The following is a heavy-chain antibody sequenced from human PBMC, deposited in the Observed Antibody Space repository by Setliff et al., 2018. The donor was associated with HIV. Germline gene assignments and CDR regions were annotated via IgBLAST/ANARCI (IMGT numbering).Heavy chain of an antibody. J-gene: IGHJ5*02. V-gene: IGHV4-4*07. CDR3: ARGRTQWPNYNYFDP. CDR1: GDSISSYY. D-gene: IGHD6-19*01. Sequence: PSETLSLTCTVSGDSISSYYWSWIRQPAGKGLQWIGRIHTSGNTNYNPSLNSRVTISVDTSTRQFSLKLSSLTAADTAVYYCARGRTQWPNYNYFDPWGLGTLVTVSS. CDR2: IHTSGNT.